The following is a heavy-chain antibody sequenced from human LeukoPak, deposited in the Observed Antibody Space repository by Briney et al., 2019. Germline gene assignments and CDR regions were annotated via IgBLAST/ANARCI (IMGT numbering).Heavy chain of an antibody. D-gene: IGHD3-22*01. CDR3: ARVGVVESSGYHDYYFDF. CDR1: GGTMTNSY. J-gene: IGHJ4*02. CDR2: IYSSGST. V-gene: IGHV4-4*07. Sequence: PPETLSLTCTVSGGTMTNSYWSWIRHPAGRELGWIGRIYSSGSTNYNPSPKSRVTMSVDTSKNQFSLNLTSVTVADMAVYFCARVGVVESSGYHDYYFDFWGQGSLVTVSS.